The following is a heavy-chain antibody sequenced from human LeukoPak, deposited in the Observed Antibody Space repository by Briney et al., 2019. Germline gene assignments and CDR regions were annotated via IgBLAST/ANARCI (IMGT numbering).Heavy chain of an antibody. Sequence: GESLKISCKGSGSRFTSYWIGGVRQKPGKGLEGMGINYPGESDTRYSPSFQGQVTISADKSISTAYLQWSSLKASDTAMYYCARLVLPTVEYWFDPWGQGTLVTVSS. CDR1: GSRFTSYW. CDR3: ARLVLPTVEYWFDP. V-gene: IGHV5-51*01. J-gene: IGHJ5*02. D-gene: IGHD3-3*01. CDR2: NYPGESDT.